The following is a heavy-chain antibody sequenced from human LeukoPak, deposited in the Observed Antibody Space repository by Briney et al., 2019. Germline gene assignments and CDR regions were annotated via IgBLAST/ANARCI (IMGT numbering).Heavy chain of an antibody. CDR3: ARVGARRDGYNYFDS. V-gene: IGHV1-46*01. CDR2: INPSGGST. Sequence: ASVKVSCKAPGYTFTSYYMHWVRQAPGQGLEWMGIINPSGGSTSYAQKFQGRVTMTRDTSTSTVYMELGSLRSEDTAVYYCARVGARRDGYNYFDSWGQGTLVTVSS. J-gene: IGHJ4*02. CDR1: GYTFTSYY. D-gene: IGHD5-24*01.